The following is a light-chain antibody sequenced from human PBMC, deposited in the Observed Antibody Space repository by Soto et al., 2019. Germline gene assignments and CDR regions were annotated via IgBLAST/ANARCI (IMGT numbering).Light chain of an antibody. V-gene: IGLV1-51*01. CDR2: DNN. Sequence: QSVLTQPPSVSAAPGQTVTISCSGSSSNIGNNYVSWYQQLPRTAPKLLIYDNNRRPSGIPDRFSGSKSGTSATLGITGLQTGDEADYYCGTWDSSLSAVVFGGGTKLTVL. CDR1: SSNIGNNY. J-gene: IGLJ2*01. CDR3: GTWDSSLSAVV.